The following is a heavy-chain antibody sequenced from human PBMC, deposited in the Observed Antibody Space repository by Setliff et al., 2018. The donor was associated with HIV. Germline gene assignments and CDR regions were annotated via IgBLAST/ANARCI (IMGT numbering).Heavy chain of an antibody. CDR3: ARGGPTVAFGLDV. CDR2: IYHHGTT. V-gene: IGHV4-38-2*01. CDR1: GYSISSGYY. Sequence: TSETLSLTCAVSGYSISSGYYWGWIRQPPGKGLEWIGNIYHHGTTYYYPSLKARVTISLDTSNNQFSLNLNSVTAADTAVYYCARGGPTVAFGLDVWGQGTTVTVSS. D-gene: IGHD4-17*01. J-gene: IGHJ6*02.